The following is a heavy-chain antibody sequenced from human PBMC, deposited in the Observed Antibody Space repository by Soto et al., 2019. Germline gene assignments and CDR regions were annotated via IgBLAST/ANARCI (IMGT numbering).Heavy chain of an antibody. CDR2: INAGNGNT. J-gene: IGHJ4*02. V-gene: IGHV1-3*01. Sequence: ASVKVSCKASGYTFTSYAVHWVRQAPGQRLEWMGWINAGNGNTKYPQKFQGRVTITRDTSASTAYMELSSLRSEDTAVYYCAREDSTGPSFDYWGQGTLLTVSS. D-gene: IGHD4-17*01. CDR1: GYTFTSYA. CDR3: AREDSTGPSFDY.